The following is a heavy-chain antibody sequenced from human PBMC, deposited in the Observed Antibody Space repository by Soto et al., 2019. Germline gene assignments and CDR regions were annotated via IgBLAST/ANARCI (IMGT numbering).Heavy chain of an antibody. V-gene: IGHV3-21*01. Sequence: KAGGSLRLSCAASGFTFSSYSMNWVRQAPGKGLEWVSSISSSSSYIYYADSVKGRFTISRDNAKNSLYLQMNSLRAEDTAVYYCARGYYDFWSGYYDQGYYYYGMDVWGQGTTVTVSS. D-gene: IGHD3-3*01. CDR2: ISSSSSYI. CDR3: ARGYYDFWSGYYDQGYYYYGMDV. CDR1: GFTFSSYS. J-gene: IGHJ6*02.